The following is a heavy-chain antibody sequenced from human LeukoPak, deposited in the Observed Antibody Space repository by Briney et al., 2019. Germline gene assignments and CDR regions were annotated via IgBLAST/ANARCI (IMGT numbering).Heavy chain of an antibody. CDR3: ARTRAAAGTVLGWFDP. Sequence: ASVKVSCKTSGYTFTSYGISWVRQAPGQGLEWMGWISAYNGNTNYAQKLQGRVTMTTDTSTSTAYMELRSLRSDDTAVYYCARTRAAAGTVLGWFDPWGQGTLVTVSS. D-gene: IGHD6-13*01. J-gene: IGHJ5*02. CDR2: ISAYNGNT. V-gene: IGHV1-18*01. CDR1: GYTFTSYG.